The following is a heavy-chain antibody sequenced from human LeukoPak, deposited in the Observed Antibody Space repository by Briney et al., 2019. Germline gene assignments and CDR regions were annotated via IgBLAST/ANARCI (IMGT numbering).Heavy chain of an antibody. Sequence: GESLKISCKGSGYSFTSNWIGWVRQMPGKGLEWMGIIYPGDSNTKYSPSFQGQVTISADKSISTAYLQWDSLKASDTAMYYCATVGVELWSSPFMGRGDWFDPWGQGTLVTVSS. CDR1: GYSFTSNW. D-gene: IGHD3-10*01. CDR2: IYPGDSNT. CDR3: ATVGVELWSSPFMGRGDWFDP. V-gene: IGHV5-51*01. J-gene: IGHJ5*02.